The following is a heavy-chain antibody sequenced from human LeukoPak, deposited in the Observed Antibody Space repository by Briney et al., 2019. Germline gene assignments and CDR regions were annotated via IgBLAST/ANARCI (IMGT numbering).Heavy chain of an antibody. Sequence: SETLSLTCAVSGGSISSSNWWSWVRQPPGKGLEWIGEIYHSGSTNYNPSLKSRVTISVDKSKNQFSLKLSSVTAADTAVYYRARDSQSITIFGVVTPGLDYWGQGTLVTVSS. J-gene: IGHJ4*02. CDR3: ARDSQSITIFGVVTPGLDY. CDR2: IYHSGST. V-gene: IGHV4-4*02. CDR1: GGSISSSNW. D-gene: IGHD3-3*01.